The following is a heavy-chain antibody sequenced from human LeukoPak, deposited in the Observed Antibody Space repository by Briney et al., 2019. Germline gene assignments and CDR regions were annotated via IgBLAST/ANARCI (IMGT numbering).Heavy chain of an antibody. J-gene: IGHJ5*02. CDR1: GFTFSSYW. Sequence: GWSLRLSCAASGFTFSSYWMHWVRQAPGMGLVWVSGIQTDGSNTDYADFVKGRFTISRDNAKNTLYLQMNSLRAEDTAVYYCARDRPHNWFDPWGQGTLVTVSS. CDR3: ARDRPHNWFDP. CDR2: IQTDGSNT. V-gene: IGHV3-74*01.